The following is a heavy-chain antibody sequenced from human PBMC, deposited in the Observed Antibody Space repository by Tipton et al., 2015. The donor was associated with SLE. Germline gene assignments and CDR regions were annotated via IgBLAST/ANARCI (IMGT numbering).Heavy chain of an antibody. CDR2: IYHSGST. CDR3: AREWGDAFDI. V-gene: IGHV4-30-2*01. J-gene: IGHJ3*02. Sequence: TLSLTCAVYGGSFSGYYWSWIRQPPGKGLEWIGYIYHSGSTYYNPSLKSRVTISVDRSKNQFSLKLSSVTAADTAVYYCAREWGDAFDIWGQGTMVTVSS. CDR1: GGSFSGYY. D-gene: IGHD3-16*01.